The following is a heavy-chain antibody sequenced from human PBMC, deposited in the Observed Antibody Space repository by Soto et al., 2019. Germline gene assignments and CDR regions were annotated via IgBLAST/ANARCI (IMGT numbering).Heavy chain of an antibody. CDR2: IYHSGST. J-gene: IGHJ5*02. V-gene: IGHV4-30-2*01. Sequence: QLQLQESGSGLVKPSQTLSLTCAVSGGSISSGGYSWSWIRQPPGKGLEWIGYIYHSGSTYYNPSLKSRVPISVDRSKNQFSLKLSSVTAADTAVYYCARNTYYYDSSGYYYVDWFDPWGQGTLVTVSS. CDR3: ARNTYYYDSSGYYYVDWFDP. D-gene: IGHD3-22*01. CDR1: GGSISSGGYS.